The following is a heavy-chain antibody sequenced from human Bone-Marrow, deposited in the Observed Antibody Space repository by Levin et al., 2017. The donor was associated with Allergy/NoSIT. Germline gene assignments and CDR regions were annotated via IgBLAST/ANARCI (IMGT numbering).Heavy chain of an antibody. CDR1: GFTFTIFS. V-gene: IGHV3-48*02. CDR2: IGNSDSTV. Sequence: GESLKISCAASGFTFTIFSMIWVRQAPGKGLEWVSYIGNSDSTVSYADSVQGRFTISRDNAKNSLFLQMNSLRDEDTAVYYCARVTPGRGYFDYWGQGTLVSVSS. D-gene: IGHD3-10*01. J-gene: IGHJ4*02. CDR3: ARVTPGRGYFDY.